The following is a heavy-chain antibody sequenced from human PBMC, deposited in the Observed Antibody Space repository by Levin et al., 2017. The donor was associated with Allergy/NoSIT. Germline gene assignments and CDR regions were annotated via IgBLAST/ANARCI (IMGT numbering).Heavy chain of an antibody. V-gene: IGHV3-7*01. D-gene: IGHD2-2*01. Sequence: GGSLRLSCAASGFSLSTFWLSWVRQAPGKGLELVAMIKPDESEKHYVDSVKARFTISRANARNSVYLQMDYLRVEDTAVYYCAREAGSSFEGDWGQGTLVTVSS. J-gene: IGHJ4*02. CDR3: AREAGSSFEGD. CDR1: GFSLSTFW. CDR2: IKPDESEK.